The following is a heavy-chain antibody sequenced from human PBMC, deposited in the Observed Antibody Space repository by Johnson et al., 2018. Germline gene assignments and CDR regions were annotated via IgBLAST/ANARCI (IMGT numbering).Heavy chain of an antibody. CDR3: ARRNDGYDLCYYLDG. V-gene: IGHV3-21*01. D-gene: IGHD5-12*01. CDR1: GFTFSAYR. Sequence: VQLVESGGGLVKPGGSLRLSCAASGFTFSAYRMSWVRQAPGKGLEWVSSISTTSHYIYYVDSVKGRFTISRDNSRDSLYLQMDNLRAEDTAVYYCARRNDGYDLCYYLDGWGKGTTVTV. J-gene: IGHJ6*03. CDR2: ISTTSHYI.